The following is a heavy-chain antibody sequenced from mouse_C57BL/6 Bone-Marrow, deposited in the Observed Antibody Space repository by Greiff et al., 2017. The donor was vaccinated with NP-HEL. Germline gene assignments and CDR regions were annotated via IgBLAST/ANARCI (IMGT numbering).Heavy chain of an antibody. CDR1: GYTFTDYY. J-gene: IGHJ1*03. V-gene: IGHV1-26*01. D-gene: IGHD1-1*01. CDR2: INPNNGGT. CDR3: ARGIYYYGSSFHWYFDV. Sequence: EVQLQQSGPELVKPGASVKISCKASGYTFTDYYMNWVKQSHGKSLEWIGDINPNNGGTSYNQKFKGKATLTVDKSSSTAYMELRSLTSEDSAVYYCARGIYYYGSSFHWYFDVWGKGTTVTVSS.